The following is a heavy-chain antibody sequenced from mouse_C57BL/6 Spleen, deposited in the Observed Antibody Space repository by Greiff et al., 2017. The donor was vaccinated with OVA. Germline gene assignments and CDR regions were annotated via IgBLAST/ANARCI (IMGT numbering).Heavy chain of an antibody. CDR3: ARGAFAY. V-gene: IGHV5-17*01. J-gene: IGHJ3*01. CDR1: GFTFSDYG. Sequence: EVQLVESGGGLVKPGGSLKLSCAASGFTFSDYGMHWVRQAPEKGLEWVAYISSGSSTIYYADKVKGRFTISRDNAKNTLFLQMTSLRSEDTAMYYCARGAFAYWGQGTLVTVSA. CDR2: ISSGSSTI.